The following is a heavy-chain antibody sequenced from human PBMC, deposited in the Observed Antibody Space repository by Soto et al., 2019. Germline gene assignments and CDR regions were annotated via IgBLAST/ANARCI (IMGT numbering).Heavy chain of an antibody. D-gene: IGHD2-15*01. Sequence: GEPLKISCAASGFTFGDAWMSWVRQAPGKGLDWVGGIKKKSKGGTTEYAAPVRGRFTISRDYSKNTLYLQMNSLKTEDTAVYYCTTDLWRIAVVVGSTGYFNPWGQGTPVTVSS. V-gene: IGHV3-15*01. CDR3: TTDLWRIAVVVGSTGYFNP. CDR1: GFTFGDAW. J-gene: IGHJ5*02. CDR2: IKKKSKGGTT.